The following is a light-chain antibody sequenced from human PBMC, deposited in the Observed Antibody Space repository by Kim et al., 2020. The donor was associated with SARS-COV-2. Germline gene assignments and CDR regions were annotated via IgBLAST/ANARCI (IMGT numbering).Light chain of an antibody. J-gene: IGKJ3*01. Sequence: LSPGERATLSCRASQSVNTNYLAWYQQKPGQAPRLLIYGTSSRATGIPDRFSGSGSGTDFTLTISRLEPEDFAIYYCQQYDDTFTFGPGTKVDIK. CDR2: GTS. V-gene: IGKV3-20*01. CDR1: QSVNTNY. CDR3: QQYDDTFT.